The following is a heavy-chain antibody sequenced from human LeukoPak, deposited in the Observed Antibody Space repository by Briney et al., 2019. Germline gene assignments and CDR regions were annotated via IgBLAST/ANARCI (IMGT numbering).Heavy chain of an antibody. Sequence: GGSLRPSCAASGFTFSSYAMSWVRQAPGKGLEWVSAISGSGGSTYYADSVKGRFTISRDNSKNTLYLQMNSLRAEDTAVYYCAKVYDSSGYYSFFDYWGQGTLVTVSS. CDR1: GFTFSSYA. D-gene: IGHD3-22*01. CDR2: ISGSGGST. V-gene: IGHV3-23*01. CDR3: AKVYDSSGYYSFFDY. J-gene: IGHJ4*02.